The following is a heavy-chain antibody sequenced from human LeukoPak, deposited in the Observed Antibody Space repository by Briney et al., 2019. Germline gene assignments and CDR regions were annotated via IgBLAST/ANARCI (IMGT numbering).Heavy chain of an antibody. CDR2: ILYTGRT. CDR3: ARRDVGATIDY. D-gene: IGHD1-26*01. J-gene: IGHJ4*02. CDR1: GDSISSSRFY. Sequence: SETLSLTCTVSGDSISSSRFYWAWIRQPPGKGLEWIGSILYTGRTFYNPSLKSRVTISVDTSKNQFSLRLGSVTASDTAVYYCARRDVGATIDYWGQGTLVTVSS. V-gene: IGHV4-39*01.